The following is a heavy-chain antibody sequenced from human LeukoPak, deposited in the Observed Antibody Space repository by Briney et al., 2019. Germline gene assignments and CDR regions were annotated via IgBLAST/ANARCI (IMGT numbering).Heavy chain of an antibody. Sequence: GESLQISCQGSGYSFTSYWIGWVRQMPGKGLEWMGIIYPGDSDTRYSPSFQGQVTISADKSISTAYLQWSSLKASDTAMYYCARQLNYYDSSGSYFDYWGQGTLVTVSS. D-gene: IGHD3-22*01. CDR1: GYSFTSYW. J-gene: IGHJ4*02. V-gene: IGHV5-51*01. CDR2: IYPGDSDT. CDR3: ARQLNYYDSSGSYFDY.